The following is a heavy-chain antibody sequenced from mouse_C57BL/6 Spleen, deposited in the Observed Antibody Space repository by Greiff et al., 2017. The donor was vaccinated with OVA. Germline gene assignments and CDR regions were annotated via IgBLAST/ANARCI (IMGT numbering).Heavy chain of an antibody. D-gene: IGHD1-1*01. V-gene: IGHV1-55*01. CDR2: IYPGSGST. Sequence: QVQLKQPGAELVKPGASVKMSCKASGYTFTSYWITWVKQRPGQGLEWIGDIYPGSGSTNYNEKFKSKVTLTVDTSSSTAYMQLSSLTSEDSAVYYCARGEGVVTYYFDYWGQGTTLTVSS. CDR1: GYTFTSYW. CDR3: ARGEGVVTYYFDY. J-gene: IGHJ2*01.